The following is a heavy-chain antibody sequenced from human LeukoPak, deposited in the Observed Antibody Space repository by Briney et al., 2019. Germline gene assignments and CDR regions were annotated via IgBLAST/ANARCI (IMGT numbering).Heavy chain of an antibody. J-gene: IGHJ5*02. CDR3: ARDLVAATLWFDP. Sequence: ASVKVSFKASGYTFTIYYMHWVRQAPGQGQEWMGIVNPSGGSTSYAQKFQGRVTMTRDTSTSTVYMELSSLRSEDTAVYYCARDLVAATLWFDPWGQGTLVTVSS. CDR1: GYTFTIYY. D-gene: IGHD2-15*01. CDR2: VNPSGGST. V-gene: IGHV1-46*01.